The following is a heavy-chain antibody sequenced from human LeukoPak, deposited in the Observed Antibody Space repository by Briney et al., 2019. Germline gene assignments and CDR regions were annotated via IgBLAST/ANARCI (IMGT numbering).Heavy chain of an antibody. D-gene: IGHD2-2*01. CDR1: GFTFSSYG. CDR2: ISYDGSNK. CDR3: AKGSEQYQLLLAY. Sequence: GRSLRLSCAASGFTFSSYGMHWVRQAPGKGLEWVAVISYDGSNKYYADSVKGRFTISRDNSKNTLYLQMNSLRAEDTAVYYCAKGSEQYQLLLAYWGQGTLVTVSS. V-gene: IGHV3-30*18. J-gene: IGHJ4*02.